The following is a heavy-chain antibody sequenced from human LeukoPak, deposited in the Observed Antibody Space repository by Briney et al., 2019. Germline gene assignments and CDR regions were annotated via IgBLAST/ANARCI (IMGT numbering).Heavy chain of an antibody. D-gene: IGHD3-22*01. CDR3: ARGTFYYDTNGYYSGGLGY. V-gene: IGHV3-30*04. CDR2: ISNDGSDK. Sequence: GGSLRLSCAASGFTFSTYSMHWVRQAPGKGLECVAVISNDGSDKYYPDSVKGRLTISRDNSENTLYLEVNGLRPEDTAVYYCARGTFYYDTNGYYSGGLGYWGQGTLVTVSS. CDR1: GFTFSTYS. J-gene: IGHJ4*02.